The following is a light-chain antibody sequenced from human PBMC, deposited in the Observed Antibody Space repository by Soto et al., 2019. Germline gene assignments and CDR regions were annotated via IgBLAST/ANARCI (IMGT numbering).Light chain of an antibody. CDR1: GSDVGAYNL. V-gene: IGLV2-23*02. Sequence: QSVLTQPASVCGSPGQSITISCAGTGSDVGAYNLVSWYQQHPGKAPKPIICEVNTRPSGISNRFSGSKSGDTASLTISGLQAEDEADYFCCSYAGTVAYVFGTGTKVTVL. CDR3: CSYAGTVAYV. CDR2: EVN. J-gene: IGLJ1*01.